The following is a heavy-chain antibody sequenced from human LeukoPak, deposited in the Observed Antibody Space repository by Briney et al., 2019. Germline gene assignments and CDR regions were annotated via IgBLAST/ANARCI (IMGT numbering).Heavy chain of an antibody. CDR1: GGTFSSYD. J-gene: IGHJ6*04. Sequence: SVKVSCKASGGTFSSYDMSWVRQAPGQGLEWMGGIIPIVGTANYAQKFQGRVTITADKSTSTAYMELRSLRSEDTAVYYCATKRGYCSSTSCYGDYYYYGVDVWGKGTTVTVSS. CDR2: IIPIVGTA. V-gene: IGHV1-69*06. CDR3: ATKRGYCSSTSCYGDYYYYGVDV. D-gene: IGHD2-2*01.